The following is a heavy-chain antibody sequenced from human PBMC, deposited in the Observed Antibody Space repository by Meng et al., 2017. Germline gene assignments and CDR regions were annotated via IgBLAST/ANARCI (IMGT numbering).Heavy chain of an antibody. V-gene: IGHV5-51*01. D-gene: IGHD5-12*01. J-gene: IGHJ6*02. CDR1: GYSFTSYW. CDR2: IYPGDSDT. CDR3: ARQWGYPIYGMDV. Sequence: GESLKISCKGSGYSFTSYWIGWVRQMPGKGLEWMVIIYPGDSDTRYSPSFQGQVTISADKSINTAYRQWSSLKASDTAMYYCARQWGYPIYGMDVWGQGTTVTVSS.